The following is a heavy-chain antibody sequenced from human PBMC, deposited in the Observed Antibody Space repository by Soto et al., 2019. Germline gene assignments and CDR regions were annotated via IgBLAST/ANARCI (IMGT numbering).Heavy chain of an antibody. CDR1: GFTFSSCA. CDR2: ISYDGSNK. CDR3: ARDGRKELWTSFDY. J-gene: IGHJ4*02. V-gene: IGHV3-30-3*01. Sequence: QVQLVESGGGVVQPGRSLRLSCAASGFTFSSCAMHWVRQAPGKGLEWVAFISYDGSNKYYADSVKGRITISRDNSKNTLFLQMNSLRAEDTAVYYCARDGRKELWTSFDYWGQGTLVTVSS. D-gene: IGHD5-18*01.